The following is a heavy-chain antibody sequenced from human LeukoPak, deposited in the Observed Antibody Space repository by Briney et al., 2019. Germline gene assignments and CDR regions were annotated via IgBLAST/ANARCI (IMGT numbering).Heavy chain of an antibody. V-gene: IGHV3-30*03. CDR3: ARAVSGGLTVTLDY. Sequence: PGGSLRLSCAASGFTFSSYGMPWVRQAPGKGLEWVAVISYDGSNKYYADSVKGRFTISRDNSKNTLYLQMNSLRAEDTAVYYCARAVSGGLTVTLDYWGQGTLVTVSS. CDR1: GFTFSSYG. J-gene: IGHJ4*02. D-gene: IGHD4-17*01. CDR2: ISYDGSNK.